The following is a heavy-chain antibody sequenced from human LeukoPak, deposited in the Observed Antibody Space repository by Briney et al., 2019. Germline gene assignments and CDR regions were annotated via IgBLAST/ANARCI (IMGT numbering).Heavy chain of an antibody. V-gene: IGHV4-38-2*02. J-gene: IGHJ5*02. CDR1: GYSISSGYY. CDR3: AREGEYYDFWSGRDNWFDP. CDR2: IYHSGST. D-gene: IGHD3-3*01. Sequence: SETLSLTCALSGYSISSGYYWGWIRQPPGKGLEWIGSIYHSGSTYYNPSLKSRVTISVDSSKNQFSLKLSSVTAADTAVYYCAREGEYYDFWSGRDNWFDPWGQGTLVTVSS.